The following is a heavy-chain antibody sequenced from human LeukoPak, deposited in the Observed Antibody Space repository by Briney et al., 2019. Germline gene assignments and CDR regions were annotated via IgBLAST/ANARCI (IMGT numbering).Heavy chain of an antibody. CDR1: GFTFSSFW. CDR2: INQDGSEK. J-gene: IGHJ4*02. D-gene: IGHD3-10*01. CDR3: ARPQLYNSGTSYTGY. V-gene: IGHV3-7*01. Sequence: GGSLRLSCAASGFTFSSFWMSWVRQSPGKGLECFGNINQDGSEKYYVDSVKGRFTISRDNAKNSLYLQMNSLRAEDTAVYYCARPQLYNSGTSYTGYWGQGALVTVYS.